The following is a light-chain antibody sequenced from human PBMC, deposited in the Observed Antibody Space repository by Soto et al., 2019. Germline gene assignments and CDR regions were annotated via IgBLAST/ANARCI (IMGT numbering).Light chain of an antibody. CDR2: GAS. J-gene: IGKJ1*01. CDR1: QSVSSD. Sequence: EIVMTQSPATLSVSPGERATLSCRASQSVSSDLDWYQQKPGQAPRLLIYGASTRATGIPARFSGSGSGTEFTLTISSLQSEDSAVYYCQQYNNWPWTFGQGTKVEIK. V-gene: IGKV3-15*01. CDR3: QQYNNWPWT.